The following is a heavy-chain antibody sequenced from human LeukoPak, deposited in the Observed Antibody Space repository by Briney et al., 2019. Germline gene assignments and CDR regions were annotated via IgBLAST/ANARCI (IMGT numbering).Heavy chain of an antibody. CDR1: GGSSSGYY. D-gene: IGHD2-2*02. V-gene: IGHV4-34*01. J-gene: IGHJ4*02. CDR3: ARGWYCSSTSCYRGIDY. CDR2: INHSGST. Sequence: PSETLPLTCAVYGGSSSGYYWSWIRQPPGKGLEWIGEINHSGSTNYNPSLKSRVTISVDTSKNQFSLKLSSVTAADTAVYYCARGWYCSSTSCYRGIDYWGQGTLVTVSS.